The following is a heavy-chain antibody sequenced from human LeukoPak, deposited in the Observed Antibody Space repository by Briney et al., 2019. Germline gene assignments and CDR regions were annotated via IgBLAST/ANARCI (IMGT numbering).Heavy chain of an antibody. CDR1: GFTFSSYA. Sequence: GGSLRLSCAASGFTFSSYAMNWVRQAPGKGLEWVSAISGGGGSTYYADSVKGRFTISRDNSKNTLYLQMGSLRAEDMAVYYCARGYDFWSGYPAYYYYGMDVWGQGTTVTVSS. CDR2: ISGGGGST. J-gene: IGHJ6*02. V-gene: IGHV3-23*01. CDR3: ARGYDFWSGYPAYYYYGMDV. D-gene: IGHD3-3*01.